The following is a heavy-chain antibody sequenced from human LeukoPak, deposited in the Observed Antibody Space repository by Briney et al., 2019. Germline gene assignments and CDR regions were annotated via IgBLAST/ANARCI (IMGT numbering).Heavy chain of an antibody. J-gene: IGHJ4*02. CDR1: GFTFSSYA. D-gene: IGHD3-3*01. V-gene: IGHV3-23*01. CDR3: ATTFWSGYYLTYFDY. Sequence: PGGSLRLSCAASGFTFSSYAMSWVRQAPGKGLEWVSAISGSGGSTYYADSVKGRFTISRDNSKNTLYLQMNSLRAEDTAVYYCATTFWSGYYLTYFDYWGQGTLVTASS. CDR2: ISGSGGST.